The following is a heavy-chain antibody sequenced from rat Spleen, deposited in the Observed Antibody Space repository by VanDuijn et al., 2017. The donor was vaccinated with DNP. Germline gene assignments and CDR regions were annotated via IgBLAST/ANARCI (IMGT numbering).Heavy chain of an antibody. CDR2: IKSGGNT. CDR1: GFSLTSYH. J-gene: IGHJ4*01. V-gene: IGHV2-27*01. Sequence: QVQLMESGPGLVQPSQTLSLTCTVSGFSLTSYHVHWVRQPPGKGLEWMGRIKSGGNTDYSSALKSRLRISRDTSKSQVFLKMNSVQTEDTAMYFCARSLAAVAPSGAMDAWGQGTSVTVSS. CDR3: ARSLAAVAPSGAMDA. D-gene: IGHD1-3*01.